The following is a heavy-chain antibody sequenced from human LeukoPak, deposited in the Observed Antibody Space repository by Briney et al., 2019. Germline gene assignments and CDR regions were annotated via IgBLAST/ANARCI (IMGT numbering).Heavy chain of an antibody. CDR3: ARSSYSSSSSV. D-gene: IGHD6-6*01. CDR1: GITFSSFA. J-gene: IGHJ3*01. CDR2: ISDSGGTT. V-gene: IGHV3-23*01. Sequence: GGSLRLSCVVSGITFSSFAMSWVRQPPGKGPEWVSVISDSGGTTFYADSVKGRFTISRDNAKNSLYLQINSLRAEDTAVYYCARSSYSSSSSVWGQGTMVTVSS.